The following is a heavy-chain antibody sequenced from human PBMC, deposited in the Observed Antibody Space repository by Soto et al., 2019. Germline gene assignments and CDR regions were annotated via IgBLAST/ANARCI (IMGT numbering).Heavy chain of an antibody. V-gene: IGHV1-69*12. Sequence: QVQLVQSGAEVRQPASSVKVSCKTSGGTFSSYAISWVRQAPGQGLEWMGGIVPIVDTATYAQKFQGRVTITADEARSTANMELSRLRSDDTAAYYFASIEAIPGNPGYWGQGTLVTVSA. J-gene: IGHJ4*02. CDR2: IVPIVDTA. CDR1: GGTFSSYA. CDR3: ASIEAIPGNPGY.